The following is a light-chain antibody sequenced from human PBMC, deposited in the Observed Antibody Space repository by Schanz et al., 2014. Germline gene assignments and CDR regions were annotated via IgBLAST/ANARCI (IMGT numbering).Light chain of an antibody. Sequence: QSALTQPASVSGSPGQSTTISCIGTSSDVGSYDLVSWYQHHPGKAPKIIIFEATERPSGVSNRFSGSKSGNTASLTISGLQAEDEADYYCCSYAGSRTLWVFGGGTKLTVL. CDR2: EAT. J-gene: IGLJ3*02. V-gene: IGLV2-23*01. CDR1: SSDVGSYDL. CDR3: CSYAGSRTLWV.